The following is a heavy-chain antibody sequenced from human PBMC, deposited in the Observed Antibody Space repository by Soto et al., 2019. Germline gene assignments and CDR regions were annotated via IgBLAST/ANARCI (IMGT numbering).Heavy chain of an antibody. CDR1: GFTFSDYY. D-gene: IGHD1-26*01. V-gene: IGHV3-11*01. Sequence: VQLVESGGGLVKPGGSLRLSCAVSGFTFSDYYMSWIRQAPGKGLEWVSYISVSGSAIYYADSVKGRFTISRDNAKNSLYLQMNSLRSEDTAVYYCARDPKGVGAYESTFDIWGQGTMVTVSS. CDR2: ISVSGSAI. CDR3: ARDPKGVGAYESTFDI. J-gene: IGHJ3*02.